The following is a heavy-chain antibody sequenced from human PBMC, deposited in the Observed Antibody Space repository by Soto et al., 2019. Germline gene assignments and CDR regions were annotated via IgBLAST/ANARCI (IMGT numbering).Heavy chain of an antibody. Sequence: NPGGSLRLSCAASGFTFSSYSMNWVRQAPGKGLEWVSSISSSSSYIYYADSVKGRFTISRDNAKNSLYLQMNSLRAEDTAVYYCARDLFDWLFNYGMDVWGQGTTVTVSS. CDR2: ISSSSSYI. D-gene: IGHD3-9*01. CDR1: GFTFSSYS. V-gene: IGHV3-21*01. J-gene: IGHJ6*02. CDR3: ARDLFDWLFNYGMDV.